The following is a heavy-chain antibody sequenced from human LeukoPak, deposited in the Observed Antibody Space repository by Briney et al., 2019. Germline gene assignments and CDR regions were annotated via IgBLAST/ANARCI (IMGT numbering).Heavy chain of an antibody. CDR3: AKDFRIGYSAHFDY. D-gene: IGHD2-21*01. CDR2: IYENGGTT. V-gene: IGHV3-23*01. J-gene: IGHJ4*02. Sequence: RQXPEKGLXXXXXIYENGGTTYYADSVKGRFSISRDNSKNTLYLQMDSLRGEDTAVYYCAKDFRIGYSAHFDYWGQGALVTVSS.